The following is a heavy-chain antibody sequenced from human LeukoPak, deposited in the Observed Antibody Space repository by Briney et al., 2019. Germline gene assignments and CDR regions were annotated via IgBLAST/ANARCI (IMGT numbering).Heavy chain of an antibody. J-gene: IGHJ5*02. V-gene: IGHV4-59*11. Sequence: PSETLSLTCSVSGGSTNSHYWTWIRQPPGKGLEWIGYIYFSGHTSYNPSLKSRVSISIDTSKNQFSLNLSSVTAADTAVYFCARVFYTSSAHWFDPWGQGTLVTVSS. D-gene: IGHD6-6*01. CDR2: IYFSGHT. CDR3: ARVFYTSSAHWFDP. CDR1: GGSTNSHY.